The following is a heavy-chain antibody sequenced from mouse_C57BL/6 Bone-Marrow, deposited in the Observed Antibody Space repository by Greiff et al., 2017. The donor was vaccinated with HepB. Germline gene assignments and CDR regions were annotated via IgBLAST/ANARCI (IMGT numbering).Heavy chain of an antibody. D-gene: IGHD1-1*02. J-gene: IGHJ4*01. CDR3: ARWYPYYAMDY. V-gene: IGHV1-69*01. Sequence: QVQLQQPGAELVMPGASVKLSCKASGYTFTSYWMHWVKQRPGQGLEWIGEIDPSDSYTNYNQKFKGKSTLTVDKSSSTDYMQLSSLTSEDSAVYYCARWYPYYAMDYWGQGTSVTVSS. CDR2: IDPSDSYT. CDR1: GYTFTSYW.